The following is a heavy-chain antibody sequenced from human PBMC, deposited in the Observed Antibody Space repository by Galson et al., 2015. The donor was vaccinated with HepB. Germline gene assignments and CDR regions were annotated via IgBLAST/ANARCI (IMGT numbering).Heavy chain of an antibody. CDR1: GYIFTSYG. CDR2: ISAYNGNT. V-gene: IGHV1-18*03. CDR3: ARRGSKNGNWLDP. J-gene: IGHJ5*02. D-gene: IGHD2-8*01. Sequence: SVKVSCKASGYIFTSYGISWVRQAPGQGLEWMGWISAYNGNTNYAQKFQGRVTMTTDTSTSTAHMELRSLRSDDMVVYYCARRGSKNGNWLDPWGQGTLVTVSS.